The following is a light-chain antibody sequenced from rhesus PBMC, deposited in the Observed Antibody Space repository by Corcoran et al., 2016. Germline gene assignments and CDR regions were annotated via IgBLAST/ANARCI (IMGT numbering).Light chain of an antibody. CDR3: QQYNSRPWT. Sequence: DIQMTQSPSSLSASVGDTVTITCRASQGISSWLAWYQQRPRKAPKLLMYKASSLQSGVPSRFSGSGSGTDFNLTISSLQSEDFATYYCQQYNSRPWTFGQGTKVEIK. CDR2: KAS. J-gene: IGKJ1*01. V-gene: IGKV1-22*01. CDR1: QGISSW.